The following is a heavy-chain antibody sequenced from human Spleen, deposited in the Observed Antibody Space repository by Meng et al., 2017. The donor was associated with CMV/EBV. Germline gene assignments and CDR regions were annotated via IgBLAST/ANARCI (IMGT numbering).Heavy chain of an antibody. J-gene: IGHJ6*02. D-gene: IGHD3-9*01. Sequence: SETLSLTCAVYGGSFSGYYWGWIRQPPGKGLEWIGSIYYSGSTYFNPSLKSRVTISVDTSKNQFSLKLSSVTAADTAAYYCARDNTHYDILTGYYLLRTYYYGMDVWGQGTTVTVSS. CDR3: ARDNTHYDILTGYYLLRTYYYGMDV. V-gene: IGHV4-34*01. CDR2: IYYSGST. CDR1: GGSFSGYY.